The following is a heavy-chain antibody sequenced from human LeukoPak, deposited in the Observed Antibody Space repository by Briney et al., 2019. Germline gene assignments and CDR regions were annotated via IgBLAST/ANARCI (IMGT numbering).Heavy chain of an antibody. V-gene: IGHV3-13*01. CDR2: IGTASDT. D-gene: IGHD3-9*01. CDR3: ARDLSLVGYDILTGYLDC. Sequence: GGSLRLSCAASGFTFSIHDMHWARQATGKGLEWVSGIGTASDTYYSGSVKGRFTISRENARNSLYLQMNSLRAWDTAVYYCARDLSLVGYDILTGYLDCWGQGTLVTVSS. J-gene: IGHJ4*02. CDR1: GFTFSIHD.